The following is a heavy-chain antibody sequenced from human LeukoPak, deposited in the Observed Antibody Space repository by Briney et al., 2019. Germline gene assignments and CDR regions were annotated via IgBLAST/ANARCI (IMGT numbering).Heavy chain of an antibody. Sequence: GGSLRLSCAASGFTFSSYNMNWVRQAPGKGLEWVSSISSSSTYIYYADSVKGRFTISRDNAKNSLYLQMNSLRAEDTAVYYCARERPNTAMGTFDYWGQGTPVTISS. CDR3: ARERPNTAMGTFDY. J-gene: IGHJ4*02. D-gene: IGHD5-18*01. CDR2: ISSSSTYI. CDR1: GFTFSSYN. V-gene: IGHV3-21*01.